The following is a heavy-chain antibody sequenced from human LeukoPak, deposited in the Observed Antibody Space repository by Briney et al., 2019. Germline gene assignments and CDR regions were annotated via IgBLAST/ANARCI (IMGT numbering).Heavy chain of an antibody. Sequence: WGSLRLSCAASGFTFSSYWMQWVRQAPGKGLVWGSRINDDGSSTTYADSVKGRFTISRDNAKNTLYLQMNSLRAEDTAVYYCAREGRDYGGNPFDYWGQGTLVTVSS. CDR3: AREGRDYGGNPFDY. J-gene: IGHJ4*02. V-gene: IGHV3-74*01. CDR1: GFTFSSYW. D-gene: IGHD4-23*01. CDR2: INDDGSST.